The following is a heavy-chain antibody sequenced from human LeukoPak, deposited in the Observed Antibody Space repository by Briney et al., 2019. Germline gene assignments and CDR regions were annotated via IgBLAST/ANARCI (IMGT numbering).Heavy chain of an antibody. CDR1: GFTFSSYS. Sequence: GGSLRLSCAASGFTFSSYSVNWVRQAPGKGLEWVSSISSSSSYIYYADSVKGRFTISRDNAKNSLYLQMNSLRAEDTAVYYCARGSLAVAGTGVDYWGQGTLVTVSS. V-gene: IGHV3-21*01. CDR3: ARGSLAVAGTGVDY. CDR2: ISSSSSYI. J-gene: IGHJ4*02. D-gene: IGHD6-19*01.